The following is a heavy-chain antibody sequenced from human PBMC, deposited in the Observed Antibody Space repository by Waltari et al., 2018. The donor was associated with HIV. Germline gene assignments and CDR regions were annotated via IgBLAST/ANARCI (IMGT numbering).Heavy chain of an antibody. CDR3: SRDTFGEYDY. CDR2: IKMDGSRI. V-gene: IGHV3-74*01. Sequence: EVQLVQSGGGLIKPGGSLRLSCAASGFSVSSYWMHWVRQTPGKGLVWFTRIKMDGSRIDYADSVRGRVTISRDSAKNTLSLQMNSLTEEDTAVYYCSRDTFGEYDYWGQGTLVTVSS. CDR1: GFSVSSYW. D-gene: IGHD3-10*01. J-gene: IGHJ4*02.